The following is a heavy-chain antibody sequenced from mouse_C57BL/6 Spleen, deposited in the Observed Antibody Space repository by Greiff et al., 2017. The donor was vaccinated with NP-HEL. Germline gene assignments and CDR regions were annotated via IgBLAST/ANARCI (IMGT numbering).Heavy chain of an antibody. D-gene: IGHD2-4*01. CDR1: GFTFSSYA. V-gene: IGHV5-4*01. CDR3: AREGLRPFDY. J-gene: IGHJ2*01. CDR2: ISDGGSYT. Sequence: EVQLVESGGGLVKPGGSLKLSCAASGFTFSSYAMSWVRQTPEKRLEWVATISDGGSYTYYPDNVKGRFTISRDNAKNNLYLQMSHLKSEDTAMYYCAREGLRPFDYWGQGTTLTVSS.